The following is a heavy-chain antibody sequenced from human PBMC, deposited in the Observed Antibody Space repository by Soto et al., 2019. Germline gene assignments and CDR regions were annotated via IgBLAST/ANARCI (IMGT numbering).Heavy chain of an antibody. CDR1: GGSISIYY. D-gene: IGHD3-16*01. CDR2: IYYSGST. J-gene: IGHJ6*03. CDR3: ATYDSPYYYMDV. Sequence: SETLSLTCTVSGGSISIYYWSWIRQPPGKGLEWIGYIYYSGSTNYNPSLKSRVAISVDTSKTHFSLRLNSVTAADAAVYYCATYDSPYYYMDVWGKGTTVTVSS. V-gene: IGHV4-59*13.